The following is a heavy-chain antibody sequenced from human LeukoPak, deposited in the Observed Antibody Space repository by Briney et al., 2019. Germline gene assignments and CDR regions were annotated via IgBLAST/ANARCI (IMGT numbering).Heavy chain of an antibody. CDR1: GGSINSYY. V-gene: IGHV4-59*08. J-gene: IGHJ4*02. D-gene: IGHD2-15*01. CDR2: IHYSGTT. CDR3: ARSAGKIDY. Sequence: SETLSLTCTVSGGSINSYYWSWIRQPPGRGLEWVGYIHYSGTTNYNPSFKSRVTISVDTSKNHFSLKLSSVTAADTAVYFCARSAGKIDYWGQGTLVTVSS.